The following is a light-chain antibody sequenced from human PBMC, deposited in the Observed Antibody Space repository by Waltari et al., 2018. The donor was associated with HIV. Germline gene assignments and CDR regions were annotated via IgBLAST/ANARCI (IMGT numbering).Light chain of an antibody. CDR2: NND. CDR1: SSNIGRNT. Sequence: QSVLTQPPSASGTPGQRVTISCSGSSSNIGRNTVTWYQQLPRTAPKLLLYNNDQLPSGFPDRFSCSKSGTSASLAISGLQSEDEADYYCTAWDDSLKGLVFAGGTKLTVL. J-gene: IGLJ2*01. V-gene: IGLV1-44*01. CDR3: TAWDDSLKGLV.